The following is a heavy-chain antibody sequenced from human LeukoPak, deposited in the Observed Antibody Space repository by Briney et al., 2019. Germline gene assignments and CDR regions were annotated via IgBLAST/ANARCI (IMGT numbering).Heavy chain of an antibody. CDR3: ARGDYYGSGTYKGDF. J-gene: IGHJ4*02. CDR2: ISAYNGDT. D-gene: IGHD3-10*01. Sequence: ASVKVSCTASGYTFTSYGISWVRQAPGQGLEWMGWISAYNGDTNYAQNLQGRVTMTTGTSTSTAYMELRSLRSDDTAVYYCARGDYYGSGTYKGDFWGQGTLVTVSS. V-gene: IGHV1-18*01. CDR1: GYTFTSYG.